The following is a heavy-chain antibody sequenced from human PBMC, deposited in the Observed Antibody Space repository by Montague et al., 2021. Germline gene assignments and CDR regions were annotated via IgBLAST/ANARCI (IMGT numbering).Heavy chain of an antibody. D-gene: IGHD5-24*01. Sequence: SLRLSFSASGFPFSSYGMAWVRQAPGKGLEWVSNINQDGNDIYYVDSVRGRFTISRDNAKKSLYLQMNSLRVDDTAVYYCANNSMDFWGQGIMVIVS. CDR1: GFPFSSYG. J-gene: IGHJ6*02. CDR2: INQDGNDI. CDR3: ANNSMDF. V-gene: IGHV3-7*01.